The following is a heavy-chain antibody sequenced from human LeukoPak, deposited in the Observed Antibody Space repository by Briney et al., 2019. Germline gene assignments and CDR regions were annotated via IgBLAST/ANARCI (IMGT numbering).Heavy chain of an antibody. CDR2: ISTYNGNS. CDR3: ARGDYGSGPDY. V-gene: IGHV1-18*01. J-gene: IGHJ4*02. CDR1: GYIFTSYG. Sequence: ASVKVSCKASGYIFTSYGISWVRQAPGQGLEWMGWISTYNGNSNYAQNLQGRVTMTTDTSTTTVYMELKSLRSDDTAFYSCARGDYGSGPDYWGQGTLVTVSS. D-gene: IGHD3-10*01.